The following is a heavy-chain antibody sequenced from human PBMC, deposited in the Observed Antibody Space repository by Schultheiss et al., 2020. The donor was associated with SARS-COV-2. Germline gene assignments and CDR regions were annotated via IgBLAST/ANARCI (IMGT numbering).Heavy chain of an antibody. CDR3: AKDRGAVLRFLECQGV. CDR1: GFTFSSYA. J-gene: IGHJ6*04. Sequence: GESLKISCAASGFTFSSYAMSWVRQAPGKGLEWVSAISGSGGSTYYADSVKGRFTISRDNSKNTLYLQMNSLRAEDTAVYYCAKDRGAVLRFLECQGVWGKGTTVTVSS. D-gene: IGHD3-3*01. CDR2: ISGSGGST. V-gene: IGHV3-23*01.